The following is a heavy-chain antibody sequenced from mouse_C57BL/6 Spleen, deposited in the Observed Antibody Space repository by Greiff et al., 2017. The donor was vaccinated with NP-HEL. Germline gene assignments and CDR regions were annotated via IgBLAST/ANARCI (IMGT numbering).Heavy chain of an antibody. CDR2: INPGSGGT. D-gene: IGHD1-1*01. CDR3: ARGYYGRGADY. J-gene: IGHJ2*01. CDR1: GYAFTNYL. V-gene: IGHV1-54*01. Sequence: QVQLQQSGAELVRPGTSVKVSCKASGYAFTNYLIEWVKQRPGQGLEWIGVINPGSGGTNYTEKFKGKATLTADKSSSTAYMQLSSLTSEDSAVYFCARGYYGRGADYWGQGTTLTVSS.